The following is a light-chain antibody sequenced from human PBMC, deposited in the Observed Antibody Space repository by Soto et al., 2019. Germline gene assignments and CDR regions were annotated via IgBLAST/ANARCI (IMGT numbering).Light chain of an antibody. CDR1: QTLKRTY. CDR3: HQYDNAPQT. Sequence: EIVLMQSPGTLSLSPGDRATLSCRASQTLKRTYIAWYQQKPGQAPRVLIYAASKRAAGTPDRFSGSGSGTDFSLTISRLEPEDFAVYYCHQYDNAPQTFGQGTKVEIK. V-gene: IGKV3-20*01. CDR2: AAS. J-gene: IGKJ2*01.